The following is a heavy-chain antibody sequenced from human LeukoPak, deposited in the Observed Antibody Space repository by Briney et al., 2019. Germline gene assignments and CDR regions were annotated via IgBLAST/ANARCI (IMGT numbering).Heavy chain of an antibody. V-gene: IGHV3-7*04. Sequence: GGSLRLSCTAPGFTFSRYWMTWVRQAPGKGLEWVANIKEDGSAKYYVDSMKGRFTISRDNAKNSLYLQIHSLRAEDTAVYYCASDSPGYGGYSYWGQGTLVTVSS. CDR3: ASDSPGYGGYSY. CDR2: IKEDGSAK. CDR1: GFTFSRYW. D-gene: IGHD5-12*01. J-gene: IGHJ4*02.